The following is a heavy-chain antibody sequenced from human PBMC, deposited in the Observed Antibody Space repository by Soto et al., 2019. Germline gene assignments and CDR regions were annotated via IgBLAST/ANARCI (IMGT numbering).Heavy chain of an antibody. V-gene: IGHV3-74*01. CDR2: INSDGSST. J-gene: IGHJ4*02. CDR1: GFTFSSYW. D-gene: IGHD3-10*01. CDR3: ASDPGWFGEVPFDY. Sequence: EVQLVESGGGLVQPGGSLRLSCAASGFTFSSYWMHWVRQAPGKGLVWVSRINSDGSSTSYADSVKGRFTISRDNAKNTLYLQMNSLRAVDTAVYYCASDPGWFGEVPFDYWGQGTLVTVSS.